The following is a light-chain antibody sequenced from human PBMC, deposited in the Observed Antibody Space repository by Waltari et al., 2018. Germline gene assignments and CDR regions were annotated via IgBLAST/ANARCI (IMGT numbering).Light chain of an antibody. Sequence: DIVMTQSPDSLAVPLGERATINCKSSQSVLYSPNNKNYLGWYQKKPGQPPKLLIYWASTRESGVPDRFSGSGSGTDFTLTISSLQAEDVAVYYCQQYYSTPQTFGQGTKLEIK. CDR2: WAS. CDR3: QQYYSTPQT. J-gene: IGKJ2*01. V-gene: IGKV4-1*01. CDR1: QSVLYSPNNKNY.